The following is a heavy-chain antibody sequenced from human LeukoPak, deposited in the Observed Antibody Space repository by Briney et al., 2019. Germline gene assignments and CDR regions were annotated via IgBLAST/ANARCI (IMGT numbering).Heavy chain of an antibody. Sequence: PSDTLSLPYAVCVGSFSVYYWSWTRQPPARGLEGIAEINHLGRNNQNPSLQSRATKSIDTSKNQVFLKLSSVTAADTAVYCCARGSASGIYPFVYWGQGTLVTVSS. V-gene: IGHV4-34*04. CDR3: ARGSASGIYPFVY. J-gene: IGHJ4*02. CDR2: INHLGRN. D-gene: IGHD5-12*01. CDR1: VGSFSVYY.